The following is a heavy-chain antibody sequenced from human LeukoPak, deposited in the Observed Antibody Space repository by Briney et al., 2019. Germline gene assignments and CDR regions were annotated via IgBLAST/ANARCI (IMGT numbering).Heavy chain of an antibody. J-gene: IGHJ4*02. D-gene: IGHD3-22*01. CDR3: ARRHYYNGRAYYFLDY. V-gene: IGHV4-61*01. Sequence: PSQTLSLTCTVSGGSVSSDNYYWTWIRQPPGKGLQWIGYISYSGSTNYNPSLRSRVTISLHTSKNQFSLRLSSLTAADTAVYYCARRHYYNGRAYYFLDYWGQGTLVTVSS. CDR1: GGSVSSDNYY. CDR2: ISYSGST.